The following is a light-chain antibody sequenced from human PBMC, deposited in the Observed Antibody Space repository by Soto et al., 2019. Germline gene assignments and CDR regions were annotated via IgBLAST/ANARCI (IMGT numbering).Light chain of an antibody. V-gene: IGKV1-5*03. CDR2: KAS. J-gene: IGKJ1*01. Sequence: DIPMTQSPSTLSASVGDRVTITCRASQSISSWLDWYQQKPGKAPKLLIYKASSLESGVPSRFSGSGSGTEFTLTISSLQPDDFATYYCQQYNSYPGTFGQGTKVEIK. CDR1: QSISSW. CDR3: QQYNSYPGT.